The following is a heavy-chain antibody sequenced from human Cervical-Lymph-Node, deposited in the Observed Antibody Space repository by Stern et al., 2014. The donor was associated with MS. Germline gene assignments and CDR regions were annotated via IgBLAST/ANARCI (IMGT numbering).Heavy chain of an antibody. Sequence: QVQLGQSGTEVKKPGASVKVSCKASDYTFTNYGINWVRQAPGQGLEWMGWISAYNGNTHYAQKLQGRVTMATDTSTSTAYMELRSLRSDDTAVYYCARDPDDTTAPLDYWGQGTLVTVSS. D-gene: IGHD4-17*01. CDR2: ISAYNGNT. CDR1: DYTFTNYG. J-gene: IGHJ4*02. V-gene: IGHV1-18*01. CDR3: ARDPDDTTAPLDY.